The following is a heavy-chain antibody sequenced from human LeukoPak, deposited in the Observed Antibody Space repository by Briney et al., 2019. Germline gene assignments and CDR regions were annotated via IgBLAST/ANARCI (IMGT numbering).Heavy chain of an antibody. D-gene: IGHD1-26*01. V-gene: IGHV3-48*01. CDR3: ARDSLRERIVGSTTRGVNDY. CDR2: ISRGSRTI. J-gene: IGHJ4*02. CDR1: GFTFSTYA. Sequence: PGGSLRLSCAASGFTFSTYAMSWVRQAPGKGLEWLSNISRGSRTIYYADSVKGRFTISRDNAKNSLYLQMNSLGAEDTAVYYCARDSLRERIVGSTTRGVNDYWGQGTLVTVSS.